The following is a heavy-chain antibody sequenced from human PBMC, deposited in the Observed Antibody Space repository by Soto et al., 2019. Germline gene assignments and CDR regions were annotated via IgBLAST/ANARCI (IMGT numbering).Heavy chain of an antibody. J-gene: IGHJ6*02. CDR3: ARENRYFFYGMDV. V-gene: IGHV1-69*01. CDR2: IIPIFGTA. CDR1: GGTFSSYA. Sequence: QEQLVQSGAEVKKPGSSVKVSCKSSGGTFSSYAINWVRQAPGQGLEWMGGIIPIFGTANYAQNFQDRVTITADVSTNTAYMELSSLRSADTDMYYCARENRYFFYGMDVWGQGTTVTVSS.